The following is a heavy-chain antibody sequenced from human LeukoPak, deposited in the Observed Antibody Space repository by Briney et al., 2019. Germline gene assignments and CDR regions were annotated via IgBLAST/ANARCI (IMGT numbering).Heavy chain of an antibody. V-gene: IGHV1-8*03. J-gene: IGHJ3*02. D-gene: IGHD4-17*01. CDR2: INPNNGNL. CDR1: GYTFGSDD. CDR3: ARVFPYGDYVSDAFDI. Sequence: GASVKVSCKASGYTFGSDDVNWVRQATGQGLEWMGWINPNNGNLGYAQKFQGRVTITRNTSISTAYMELSSLRSEDTAVYYCARVFPYGDYVSDAFDIWGQGTMVTVSS.